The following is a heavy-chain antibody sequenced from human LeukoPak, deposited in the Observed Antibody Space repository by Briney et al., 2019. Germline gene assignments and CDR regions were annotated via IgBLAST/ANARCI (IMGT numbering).Heavy chain of an antibody. D-gene: IGHD5-12*01. V-gene: IGHV4-34*01. CDR3: AREGGYTGYGPFDY. J-gene: IGHJ4*02. CDR2: INHSGST. Sequence: PSETLSLTCAVYGGSFSGYYWSWIRQPPGKGLEWIGEINHSGSTNYNPSLKSRVTISVDTSKNQFSLKLSSVTAADTAVYYCAREGGYTGYGPFDYWGQGTLVTVSS. CDR1: GGSFSGYY.